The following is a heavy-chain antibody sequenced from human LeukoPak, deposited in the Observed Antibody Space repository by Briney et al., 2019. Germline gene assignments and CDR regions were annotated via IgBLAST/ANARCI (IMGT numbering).Heavy chain of an antibody. CDR3: ARVRGYDYYFDY. V-gene: IGHV4-59*01. J-gene: IGHJ4*02. CDR1: GGSISSYY. CDR2: IYYSGST. D-gene: IGHD5-12*01. Sequence: SETLSLTCTVSGGSISSYYWSWLRQPPGKGLEGIGYIYYSGSTNYNPSLKSRVNISVDTSKNQFALKLSSVTAADTAVYYCARVRGYDYYFDYWGQGTLVTVSS.